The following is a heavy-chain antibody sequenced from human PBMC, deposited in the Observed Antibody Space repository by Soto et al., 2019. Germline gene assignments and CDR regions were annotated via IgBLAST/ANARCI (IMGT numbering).Heavy chain of an antibody. CDR1: GGSISSSNW. CDR3: AKAGIAVAGYFDY. Sequence: LSLTCAVSGGSISSSNWWSWVRQPPGKGLEWIGEIYHSGSTNYNPSLKSRVTISVDKSKNQFSLKLSSVTAADTAVYYCAKAGIAVAGYFDYWGQGTLVTSPQ. J-gene: IGHJ4*02. V-gene: IGHV4-4*02. CDR2: IYHSGST. D-gene: IGHD6-19*01.